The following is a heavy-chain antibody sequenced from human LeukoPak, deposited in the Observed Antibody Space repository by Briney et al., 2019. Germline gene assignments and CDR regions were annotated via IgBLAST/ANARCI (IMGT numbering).Heavy chain of an antibody. CDR1: GGSINSNTYY. CDR3: ARRSRSGFFDY. D-gene: IGHD3-10*01. J-gene: IGHJ4*02. Sequence: SETLSLTCAVSGGSINSNTYYWGWIRQPPGKGLEWIGSVYSSGSTYYNPSLKSGVAISADTSKNQFSLRLSSVTAPDTAVYYCARRSRSGFFDYWGQGTLVTVSS. CDR2: VYSSGST. V-gene: IGHV4-39*01.